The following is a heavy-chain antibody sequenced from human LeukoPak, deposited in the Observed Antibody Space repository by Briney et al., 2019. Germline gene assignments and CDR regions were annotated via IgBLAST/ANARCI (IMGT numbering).Heavy chain of an antibody. CDR3: ARVDSTYGYAGGNYFDS. CDR2: INHSGYT. J-gene: IGHJ4*02. CDR1: GGSFSAYY. V-gene: IGHV4-34*01. D-gene: IGHD5-18*01. Sequence: NPSETLSLTCAVYGGSFSAYYWSWIRQPPGKGLEWIGEINHSGYTNYSPSLKSRVTISVDTSKNQFSLKLSSVTAADTAVYYCARVDSTYGYAGGNYFDSWGQGTLVTVSS.